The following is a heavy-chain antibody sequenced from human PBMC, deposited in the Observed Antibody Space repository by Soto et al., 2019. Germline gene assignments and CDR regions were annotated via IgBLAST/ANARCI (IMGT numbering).Heavy chain of an antibody. D-gene: IGHD1-26*01. CDR3: ARAGLGDGSDY. J-gene: IGHJ4*02. Sequence: SETLSLTCTVSGGSISSYYWSWIRQPPGKGLEWIGYIYYSGSTNYNPSLKSRVTISVDTSKNQLSLKLSSVTAADTAVYYCARAGLGDGSDYWGQGTLVTVSS. V-gene: IGHV4-59*01. CDR1: GGSISSYY. CDR2: IYYSGST.